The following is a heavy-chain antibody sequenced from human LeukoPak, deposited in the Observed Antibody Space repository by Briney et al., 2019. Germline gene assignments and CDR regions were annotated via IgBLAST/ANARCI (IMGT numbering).Heavy chain of an antibody. Sequence: SETLSLTCTVYSGSVSDYFWSWFRQSPGKGLEWIGEINHSGSTKYNPSLKSRVTISVDTSKNQFSLRLSSVTAADTAVYYCAREGTTDSSTWYMSWFDPWGQATLVTVSS. CDR2: INHSGST. CDR1: SGSVSDYF. D-gene: IGHD6-13*01. V-gene: IGHV4-34*01. J-gene: IGHJ5*02. CDR3: AREGTTDSSTWYMSWFDP.